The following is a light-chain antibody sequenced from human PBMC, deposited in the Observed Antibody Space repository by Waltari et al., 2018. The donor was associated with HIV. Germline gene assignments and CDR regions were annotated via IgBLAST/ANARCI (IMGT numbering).Light chain of an antibody. CDR1: NIERKS. CDR3: HVLYSSSDHVL. CDR2: YDS. J-gene: IGLJ2*01. Sequence: SSLLTQIPSVSVAPGQTARITCGGNNIERKSVHWYQQKPGQAPLLVTYYDSDRPSGIPEGCSGSNSGNTATLTISRVGDGDEADYYCHVLYSSSDHVLFGGGTRLTVL. V-gene: IGLV3-21*04.